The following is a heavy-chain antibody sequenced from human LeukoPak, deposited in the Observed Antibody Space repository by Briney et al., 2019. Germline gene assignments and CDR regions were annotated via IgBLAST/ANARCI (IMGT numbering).Heavy chain of an antibody. D-gene: IGHD3-22*01. V-gene: IGHV3-23*01. J-gene: IGHJ4*02. Sequence: GGSLRLSCAASGFTFSSYAMSWVRPAPGRGLEWVSAISGSGGSTYYADSVKGRFTISRDNSKNTLYLQMNSLRAEDTAVYYCAKRSYYDSSGYYFFDYWGQGTLVTVSS. CDR1: GFTFSSYA. CDR2: ISGSGGST. CDR3: AKRSYYDSSGYYFFDY.